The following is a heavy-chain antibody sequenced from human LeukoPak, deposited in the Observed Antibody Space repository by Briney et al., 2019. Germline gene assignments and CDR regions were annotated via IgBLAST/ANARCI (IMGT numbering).Heavy chain of an antibody. V-gene: IGHV3-66*01. J-gene: IGHJ4*02. CDR3: GRGSVGFGELNY. CDR1: GFTVSSSY. D-gene: IGHD3-10*01. CDR2: ISSAGTT. Sequence: PGGSLSLSCAASGFTVSSSYMSWVRQAPGKGLEWVSIISSAGTTYYADSVKGRFTISRDNSKNTVYLQVNSLRDEDTAVYYCGRGSVGFGELNYWGQGTLVTVSS.